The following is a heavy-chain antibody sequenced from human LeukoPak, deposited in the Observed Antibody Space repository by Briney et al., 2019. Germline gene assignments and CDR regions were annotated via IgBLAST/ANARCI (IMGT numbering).Heavy chain of an antibody. D-gene: IGHD4-23*01. J-gene: IGHJ4*02. V-gene: IGHV3-23*01. CDR1: GFTFSSYA. CDR3: AKDQYGGNPQYYFDY. CDR2: ISGSGGNT. Sequence: GGSLRLSCAAFGFTFSSYAMSWVRQAPGKGLDWVSAISGSGGNTYYADSVKGRFTISRVNSKNTLYLQMNSLRAEDTAVYYCAKDQYGGNPQYYFDYWGQGTLVTVSS.